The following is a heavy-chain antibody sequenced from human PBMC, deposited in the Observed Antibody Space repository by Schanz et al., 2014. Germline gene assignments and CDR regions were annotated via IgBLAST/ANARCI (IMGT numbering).Heavy chain of an antibody. V-gene: IGHV1-18*01. J-gene: IGHJ5*02. CDR3: AKAEYDSLTDSYCRLDP. CDR2: ISVYTGNT. Sequence: QVQLVQSGAEVKKPGASVKVSCKASGYTFTSYGISWVRQAPGQGLEWMGWISVYTGNTKYGQKVQGRVTMTADTSTNTAYMELRSLRSDDTAVYYCAKAEYDSLTDSYCRLDPWGQGTLXTVSS. D-gene: IGHD3-9*01. CDR1: GYTFTSYG.